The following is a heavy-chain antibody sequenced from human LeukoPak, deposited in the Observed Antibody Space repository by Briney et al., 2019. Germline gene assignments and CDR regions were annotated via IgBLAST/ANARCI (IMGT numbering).Heavy chain of an antibody. Sequence: GGSLRLSCAASGFTFSSYSMNWVRQAPGKGLEWVSYISSSSSYIYYADSVKGRFTISRDNAKNSRYLQMNSLRAEDTAVYYCARDSGSDAFDIWGQGTMVTVSS. V-gene: IGHV3-21*01. CDR3: ARDSGSDAFDI. CDR2: ISSSSSYI. CDR1: GFTFSSYS. D-gene: IGHD3-10*01. J-gene: IGHJ3*02.